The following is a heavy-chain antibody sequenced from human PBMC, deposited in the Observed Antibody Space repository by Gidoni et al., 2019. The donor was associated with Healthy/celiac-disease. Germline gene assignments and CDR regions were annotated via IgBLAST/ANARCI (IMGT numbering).Heavy chain of an antibody. CDR2: ISSSSSTI. V-gene: IGHV3-48*02. J-gene: IGHJ3*02. CDR1: GATFSSYS. Sequence: EVQLVESGGGLVQPGGSLRLACAASGATFSSYSMNWVRQAPGKGLEWVSYISSSSSTIYYADSVKGRFTISRDNDKNSLYLQMTSLRDEDTAVYYCASIKNGLVRSFDIWGQGTMVTVSS. CDR3: ASIKNGLVRSFDI. D-gene: IGHD6-19*01.